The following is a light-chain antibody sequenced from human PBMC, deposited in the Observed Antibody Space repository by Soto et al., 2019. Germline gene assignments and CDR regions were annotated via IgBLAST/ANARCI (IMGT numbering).Light chain of an antibody. V-gene: IGLV2-14*01. CDR3: SSYTGSSTP. CDR1: SSDVGGYNY. CDR2: DVS. Sequence: QSALTRPASVSGSPGQSITISCTGTSSDVGGYNYVSWYQQHPGKAPKLMIYDVSNRPSGVSNRFSGSKSGNTASLTISGLQAEDEADYYCSSYTGSSTPFGGGTKLTVL. J-gene: IGLJ2*01.